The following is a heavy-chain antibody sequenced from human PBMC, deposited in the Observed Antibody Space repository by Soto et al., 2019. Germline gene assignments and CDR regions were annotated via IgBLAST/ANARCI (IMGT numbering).Heavy chain of an antibody. V-gene: IGHV3-30-3*01. Sequence: GGSLRLSCAASGFTFSSYAMHWVRQAPGKGLEWVAVISYDGSNKYYADSVKGRFTISRDNSKNTLYLQMNSLRAEDTAVYYCARDHPVAGTFDYWGQGTLVTVSS. CDR1: GFTFSSYA. D-gene: IGHD6-19*01. CDR2: ISYDGSNK. J-gene: IGHJ4*02. CDR3: ARDHPVAGTFDY.